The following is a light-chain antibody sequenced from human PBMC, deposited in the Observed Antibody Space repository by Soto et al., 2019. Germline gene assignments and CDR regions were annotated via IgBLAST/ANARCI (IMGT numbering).Light chain of an antibody. Sequence: EIVLPQSPGTLSLSPGARAPLSRRASQSVSRRLAWYQHRPGQSTRLLISGASMRASGVTVRFSGSGSGTDFTLTISRMEPEDFAVYYCQHYGETPITFGLGTRLEI. CDR1: QSVSRR. CDR2: GAS. V-gene: IGKV3-20*01. J-gene: IGKJ5*01. CDR3: QHYGETPIT.